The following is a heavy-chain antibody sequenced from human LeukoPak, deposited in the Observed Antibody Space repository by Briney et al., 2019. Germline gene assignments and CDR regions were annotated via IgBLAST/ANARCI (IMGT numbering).Heavy chain of an antibody. CDR2: ISGSGGST. V-gene: IGHV3-23*01. CDR3: AKWVGIAVAGYFDY. CDR1: GFTFSSYG. D-gene: IGHD6-19*01. Sequence: PGGSLRLSCAASGFTFSSYGMSWVRQAPGKGLEWVSAISGSGGSTYYADSVKGRFTISRDNSKNTLYLQMNSLRAEDTAVYYCAKWVGIAVAGYFDYWGQGTLVTVSS. J-gene: IGHJ4*02.